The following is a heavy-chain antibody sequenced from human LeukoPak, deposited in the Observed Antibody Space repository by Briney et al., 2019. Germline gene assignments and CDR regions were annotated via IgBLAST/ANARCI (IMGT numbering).Heavy chain of an antibody. CDR3: AKTGYAVGSYWYFDL. CDR1: GFTFSDHY. V-gene: IGHV3-11*04. D-gene: IGHD2-15*01. J-gene: IGHJ2*01. Sequence: GGSLRLSCEASGFTFSDHYMGWIRQAPGKGPEWISYISHSGTTIFSADSLKGRFTISRDNAKNTLYLQVNTRRAEDTALYYSAKTGYAVGSYWYFDLRGRGTLVSVSS. CDR2: ISHSGTTI.